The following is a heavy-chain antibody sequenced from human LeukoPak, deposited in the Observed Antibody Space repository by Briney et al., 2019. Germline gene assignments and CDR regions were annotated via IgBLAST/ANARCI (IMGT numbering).Heavy chain of an antibody. J-gene: IGHJ4*02. CDR1: GYTFTSYG. V-gene: IGHV1-69*13. CDR2: IIPIFGTA. D-gene: IGHD2-15*01. CDR3: ARGFLDCSGGSCFGY. Sequence: ASVKVSCKASGYTFTSYGISWVRQAPGQGLEWMGGIIPIFGTANYAQKFQGRVTITADESTSTAYMELSSLRSEDTAVYYCARGFLDCSGGSCFGYWGQGTLVTVSS.